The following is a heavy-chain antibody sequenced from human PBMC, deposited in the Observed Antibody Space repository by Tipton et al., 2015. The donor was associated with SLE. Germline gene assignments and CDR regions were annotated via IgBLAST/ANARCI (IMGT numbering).Heavy chain of an antibody. CDR3: ARGGRWGSVATFDN. Sequence: TLSLTCTVSSGSISSYHWSWIRQPPGKGLEWIGYIYYSGNTNHNPSLESRVTISLDTSKNQFSLKLNSVTAADTAVYYCARGGRWGSVATFDNWGQGTLVTVSS. D-gene: IGHD7-27*01. CDR2: IYYSGNT. J-gene: IGHJ4*02. CDR1: SGSISSYH. V-gene: IGHV4-59*01.